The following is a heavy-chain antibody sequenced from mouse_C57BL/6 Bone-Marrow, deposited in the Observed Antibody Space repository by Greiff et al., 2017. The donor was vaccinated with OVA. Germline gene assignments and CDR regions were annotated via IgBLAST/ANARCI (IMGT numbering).Heavy chain of an antibody. CDR2: ISPRSGNT. V-gene: IGHV1-81*01. D-gene: IGHD1-1*01. J-gene: IGHJ1*03. CDR3: ARVVYYGSSYRYWYFDV. CDR1: GYTFTSYG. Sequence: QLKQSGAALARPVASVTLSCKASGYTFTSYGISWVQQRTGQGLEWIGEISPRSGNTSYNEKFQGKATMTADHSSSTAYLELRSLTSEDSAVYFCARVVYYGSSYRYWYFDVWGTGTTVTVSS.